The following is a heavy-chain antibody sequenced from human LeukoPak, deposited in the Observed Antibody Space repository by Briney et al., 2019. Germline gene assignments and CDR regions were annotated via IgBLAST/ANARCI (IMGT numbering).Heavy chain of an antibody. D-gene: IGHD3-10*02. V-gene: IGHV3-23*01. CDR2: ITATGRDT. CDR3: AELGITMIGGV. Sequence: AGGSLRLSCAASGFSFSTYAMNWVRQAPGKRLEWVSSITATGRDTYYALSVKGRITISRDNAKNSLYLQMNSLRAEDTAVYYCAELGITMIGGVWGKGTTVTISS. CDR1: GFSFSTYA. J-gene: IGHJ6*04.